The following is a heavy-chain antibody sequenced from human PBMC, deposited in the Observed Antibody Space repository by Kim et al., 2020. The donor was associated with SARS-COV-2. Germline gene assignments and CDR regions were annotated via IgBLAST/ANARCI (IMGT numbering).Heavy chain of an antibody. V-gene: IGHV3-9*01. CDR2: ISWNSGYI. Sequence: GGSLRLSCAASGFTFDDYAMHWVRQAPGKGLEWVSGISWNSGYIGYADSVKGRFTISRDNAKNSLYLQMNSLRAEDTALYYCAKAIAAAGPYDAFDIWD. J-gene: IGHJ3*02. CDR1: GFTFDDYA. CDR3: AKAIAAAGPYDAFDI. D-gene: IGHD6-13*01.